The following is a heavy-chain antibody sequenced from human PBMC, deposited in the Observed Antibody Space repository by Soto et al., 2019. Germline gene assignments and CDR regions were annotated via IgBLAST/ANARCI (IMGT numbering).Heavy chain of an antibody. CDR2: ISGSGGST. J-gene: IGHJ4*02. Sequence: GGSLKLSGAASVFTVSNYAMSWVRQAPGKGLEWVSAISGSGGSTYYADSVKGRFTISRDNSKNTLYLQMNSLRAEDTAVYYCAKSKERAARYYFDYWGQGILVSVSS. V-gene: IGHV3-23*01. CDR1: VFTVSNYA. CDR3: AKSKERAARYYFDY.